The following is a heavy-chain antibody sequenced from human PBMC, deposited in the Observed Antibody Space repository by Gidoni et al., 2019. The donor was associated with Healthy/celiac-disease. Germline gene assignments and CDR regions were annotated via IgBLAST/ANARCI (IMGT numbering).Heavy chain of an antibody. D-gene: IGHD3-22*01. Sequence: QVQLQESGPGLVKPSQTLSLTCTVSGGSIRSGGYYWSWIRQHPGKGLEWIGYIYYSGSTYYNPSLKSRVTISVDTSKNKFSLKLSSVTAADTAVYYCARDYYDSSGSNWFDPWGQGTLVTVSS. CDR1: GGSIRSGGYY. V-gene: IGHV4-31*03. CDR2: IYYSGST. CDR3: ARDYYDSSGSNWFDP. J-gene: IGHJ5*02.